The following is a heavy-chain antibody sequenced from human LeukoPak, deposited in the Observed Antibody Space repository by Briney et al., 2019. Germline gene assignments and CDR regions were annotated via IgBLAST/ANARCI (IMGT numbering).Heavy chain of an antibody. CDR1: GFTFSSYG. J-gene: IGHJ4*02. CDR2: ISYDGSNK. Sequence: GGSLRLSCAASGFTFSSYGMQWVRQAPGKGLEGGAVISYDGSNKYYADSVKGRFTISRDNSKNTLYLQMNSLRAEDTAVYYCAKDVLDSSGSFDYWGQGTLVTVSS. V-gene: IGHV3-30*18. CDR3: AKDVLDSSGSFDY. D-gene: IGHD6-19*01.